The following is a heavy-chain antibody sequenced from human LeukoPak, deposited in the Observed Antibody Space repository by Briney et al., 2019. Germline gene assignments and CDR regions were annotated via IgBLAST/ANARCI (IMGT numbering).Heavy chain of an antibody. CDR3: ARDGGYRSIDY. V-gene: IGHV3-21*01. J-gene: IGHJ4*02. D-gene: IGHD5-18*01. Sequence: GGSLRLSCAASGFTFSSYSMNWVRQAPGKGLEWVSSISSSSSYIYYADSVKGRFTISRDNATNSLYLQVNSLRAEDTAVYYCARDGGYRSIDYWGQGTLVTVSS. CDR1: GFTFSSYS. CDR2: ISSSSSYI.